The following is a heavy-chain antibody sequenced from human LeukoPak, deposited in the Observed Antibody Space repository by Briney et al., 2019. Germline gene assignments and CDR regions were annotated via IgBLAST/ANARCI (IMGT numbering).Heavy chain of an antibody. V-gene: IGHV4-4*02. CDR3: ARAPGKWLFFFDY. CDR2: IYHSGST. CDR1: GGSISSSNW. J-gene: IGHJ4*02. D-gene: IGHD3-22*01. Sequence: SETLSLTCAVSGGSISSSNWWSWVRQPPGKGLEWIGEIYHSGSTNYNPSLKSRVTISVDKSKNQFSLKLSSVTAADTAVYYCARAPGKWLFFFDYWGQGTLVTVSS.